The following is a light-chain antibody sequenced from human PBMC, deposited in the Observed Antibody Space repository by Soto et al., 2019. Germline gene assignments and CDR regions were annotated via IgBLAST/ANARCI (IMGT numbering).Light chain of an antibody. Sequence: QSVLTQSPSASASLGASVKLTCTLSSGHSSYAIAWHQQQPEKGPRYLMKLSSDGSHSKGDVIPDRFSGSSSGAERYLTISSLQSEEEADYYCQTWDTGARVVFGGGTQLTVL. CDR2: LSSDGSH. CDR1: SGHSSYA. CDR3: QTWDTGARVV. J-gene: IGLJ2*01. V-gene: IGLV4-69*01.